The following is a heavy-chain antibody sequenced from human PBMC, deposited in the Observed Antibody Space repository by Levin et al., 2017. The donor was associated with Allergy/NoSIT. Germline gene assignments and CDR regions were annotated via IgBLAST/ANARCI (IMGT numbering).Heavy chain of an antibody. CDR1: GGSISNYY. CDR2: IYYSGTT. Sequence: SETLSLTCTVSGGSISNYYWSWIQQPPGKGLEWIGYIYYSGTTNYNPSLKSRVTISVDTSKSQFSLKLTSVTAADTAIYYCARMGDTAMVDPFDYWGQGTLVTVSS. V-gene: IGHV4-59*01. CDR3: ARMGDTAMVDPFDY. J-gene: IGHJ4*02. D-gene: IGHD5-18*01.